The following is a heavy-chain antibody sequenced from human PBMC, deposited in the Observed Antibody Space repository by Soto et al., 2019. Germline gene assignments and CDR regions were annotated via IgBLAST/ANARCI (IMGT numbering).Heavy chain of an antibody. V-gene: IGHV1-69*01. Sequence: QVQLVQSGAEVKKPGSSVKVSCKASGVTFSSSGINWVRQAPGEGLEWMGGNIPVFGTANYPQKFQGRVTITADEPTSTAYMELSSLRSEDTALYYRATAPPSSETLVFDHWGQGTLVTVTS. D-gene: IGHD6-6*01. J-gene: IGHJ4*02. CDR1: GVTFSSSG. CDR3: ATAPPSSETLVFDH. CDR2: NIPVFGTA.